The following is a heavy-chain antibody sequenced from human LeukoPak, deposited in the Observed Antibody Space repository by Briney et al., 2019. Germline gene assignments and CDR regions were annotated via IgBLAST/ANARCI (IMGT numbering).Heavy chain of an antibody. CDR3: ARNPRLLWFGELFDYFDY. CDR1: GFTFSSYG. D-gene: IGHD3-10*01. J-gene: IGHJ4*02. V-gene: IGHV3-30*02. Sequence: GGSLRLSCAASGFTFSSYGMHWVRQAPGKGLDWVAFIHHDGSNKYYADSVRGRFTISRDNSKNTLYLQMNSLRAEDTAVYYCARNPRLLWFGELFDYFDYWGQGTLVTVSS. CDR2: IHHDGSNK.